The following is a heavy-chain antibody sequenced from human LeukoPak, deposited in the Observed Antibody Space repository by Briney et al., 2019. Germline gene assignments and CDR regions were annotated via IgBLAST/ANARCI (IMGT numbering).Heavy chain of an antibody. CDR2: IYYSGST. D-gene: IGHD2-21*01. Sequence: PSETLSLTCTVSGESISGLYWTWIRQPPRKGLEGIGYIYYSGSTNYNPSLKSRVTISVDTSKNQFSLKLSSVTAADTAVYYCARGVVIAPQTFDYWGQGTLVTVSS. CDR3: ARGVVIAPQTFDY. CDR1: GESISGLY. J-gene: IGHJ4*02. V-gene: IGHV4-59*01.